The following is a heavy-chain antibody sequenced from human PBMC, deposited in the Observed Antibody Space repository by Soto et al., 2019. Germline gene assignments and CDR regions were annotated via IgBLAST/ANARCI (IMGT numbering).Heavy chain of an antibody. CDR1: GFTFSSYA. CDR3: ARPSGYSYGSFFDY. CDR2: ISYDGSNK. V-gene: IGHV3-30-3*01. D-gene: IGHD5-18*01. J-gene: IGHJ4*02. Sequence: QVQLVESGGGVVQPGRCLRLSCAASGFTFSSYAMHWVRQAPGKGLEWVAVISYDGSNKYYADSVKGRFTISRDNSKNTLYLQMNSLRAEDTAVYYCARPSGYSYGSFFDYWGQGTLVTVSS.